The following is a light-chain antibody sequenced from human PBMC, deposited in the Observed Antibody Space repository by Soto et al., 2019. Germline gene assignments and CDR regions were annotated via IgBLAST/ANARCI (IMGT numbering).Light chain of an antibody. CDR1: QSVSSTY. J-gene: IGKJ2*01. CDR2: GAS. Sequence: EIVLTQSPGTLSLSPGERATLSCRASQSVSSTYLAWYQQNPGQAPRLLIYGASSRATGIPDRFSGSGSGTDFTLTIRRMEPEDLAVYFCQQYGSSSYTFGQGTKLEIK. V-gene: IGKV3-20*01. CDR3: QQYGSSSYT.